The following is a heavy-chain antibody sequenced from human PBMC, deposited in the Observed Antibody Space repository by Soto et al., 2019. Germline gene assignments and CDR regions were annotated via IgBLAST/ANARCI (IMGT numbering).Heavy chain of an antibody. J-gene: IGHJ3*02. V-gene: IGHV3-73*01. CDR3: AKLPTVTRDAFDI. Sequence: GGSLRLSCAASGFTFSGSAMHWVRQASGKGLEWVGRIRSKANSYATAYAASVKGRFTISRDDSKNTAYLQMNSLRAEDTAVYYCAKLPTVTRDAFDIWGQGTMVTVSS. CDR2: IRSKANSYAT. D-gene: IGHD4-17*01. CDR1: GFTFSGSA.